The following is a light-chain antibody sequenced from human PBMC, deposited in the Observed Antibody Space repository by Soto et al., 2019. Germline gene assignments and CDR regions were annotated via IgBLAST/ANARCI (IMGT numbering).Light chain of an antibody. V-gene: IGKV3-11*01. J-gene: IGKJ1*01. CDR2: DAS. Sequence: PGARATLSCRASQSVSSYLAWYQQKPGQAPRLLIYDASNRATGIPARFSGSGSGTDFTLTISSLEPEDFAVYYCQQRSNWPPWTFGQGTKVEIK. CDR3: QQRSNWPPWT. CDR1: QSVSSY.